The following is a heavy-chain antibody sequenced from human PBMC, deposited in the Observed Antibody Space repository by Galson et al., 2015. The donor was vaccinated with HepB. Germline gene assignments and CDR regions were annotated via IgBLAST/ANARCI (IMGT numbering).Heavy chain of an antibody. D-gene: IGHD5-18*01. V-gene: IGHV3-11*05. CDR1: GFTFSDYY. Sequence: SLRLSCAASGFTFSDYYMSWIRQAPGKGLEWASYISTSSSYTNYADSVKGRFTISRDNAKNSLYLQMNSLRADDTAVYYCARDREKDRTWIQVNHYDYGMDVGGEGTTVTVSS. J-gene: IGHJ6*04. CDR2: ISTSSSYT. CDR3: ARDREKDRTWIQVNHYDYGMDV.